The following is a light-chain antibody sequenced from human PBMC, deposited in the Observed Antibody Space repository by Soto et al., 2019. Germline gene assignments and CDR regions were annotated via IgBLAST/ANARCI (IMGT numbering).Light chain of an antibody. CDR3: QQYARSPIT. J-gene: IGKJ5*01. CDR1: QSVGRNY. V-gene: IGKV3-20*01. Sequence: ENVLTQSPDTLSLSPGERATLSCRASQSVGRNYLAWYQQKPGQAPRLLIRDASSRATGIPDRFSGSGSGTDFTLTVSRVEPEDFAESYCQQYARSPITFGQGTRLDIK. CDR2: DAS.